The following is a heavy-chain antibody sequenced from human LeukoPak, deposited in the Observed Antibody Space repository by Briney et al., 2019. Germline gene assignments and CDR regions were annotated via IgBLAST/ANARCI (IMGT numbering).Heavy chain of an antibody. CDR1: GGFTSNDYW. Sequence: SETLSLTCDVSGGFTSNDYWWSWVRQPPGKGLEWIGEIRHYDGHTKYNPSLKGRVTISIDKPRNHFSLTLTSVTAADTAIYYCASSIPIGWSPNTYWGQGTLVIVSS. CDR2: IRHYDGHT. J-gene: IGHJ4*02. CDR3: ASSIPIGWSPNTY. V-gene: IGHV4/OR15-8*02. D-gene: IGHD6-19*01.